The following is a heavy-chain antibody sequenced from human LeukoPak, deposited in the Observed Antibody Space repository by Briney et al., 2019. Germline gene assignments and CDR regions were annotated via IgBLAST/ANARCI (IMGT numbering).Heavy chain of an antibody. Sequence: GSLRLSCAVSGFSVSDTCKSWVRQVPGKGLEWVALRYSGGSKHYADSVKGRFTISRENSKNMLSLQMNSLRAEDTAVYYCARGKSGIYTRPFDYWGRGTLVTVSS. V-gene: IGHV3-66*01. CDR1: GFSVSDTC. CDR3: ARGKSGIYTRPFDY. D-gene: IGHD1-26*01. CDR2: RYSGGSK. J-gene: IGHJ4*02.